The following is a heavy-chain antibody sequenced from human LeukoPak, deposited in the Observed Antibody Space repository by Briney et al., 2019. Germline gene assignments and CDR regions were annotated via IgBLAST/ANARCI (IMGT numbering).Heavy chain of an antibody. CDR2: ISSSSRTI. D-gene: IGHD6-6*01. J-gene: IGHJ5*02. V-gene: IGHV3-48*01. CDR3: SRWSQFCSSSVGAHHFDP. Sequence: GGSLRLSCAASGFTFSDYSMNWVRQAPGKGLEWLSYISSSSRTIYYADSVRGRFTVSRDNAKDSLYLQLNSLRAEDTAVYYCSRWSQFCSSSVGAHHFDPRGQGTLVTFSS. CDR1: GFTFSDYS.